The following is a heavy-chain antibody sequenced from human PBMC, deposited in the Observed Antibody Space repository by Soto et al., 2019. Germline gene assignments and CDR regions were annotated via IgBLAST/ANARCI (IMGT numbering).Heavy chain of an antibody. CDR2: GST. D-gene: IGHD1-7*01. CDR3: ARGGTTLLSWLSDWTRWFDP. J-gene: IGHJ5*02. V-gene: IGHV4-59*09. Sequence: GSTNYNPSLKSRVTISVDTSKNQFSLKLSSVTAADTAVYYCARGGTTLLSWLSDWTRWFDPWGQGTLVTVSS.